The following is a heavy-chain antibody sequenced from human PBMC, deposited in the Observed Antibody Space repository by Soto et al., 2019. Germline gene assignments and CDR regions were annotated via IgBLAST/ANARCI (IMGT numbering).Heavy chain of an antibody. Sequence: SLRLSCAASGFTFSSYGMHWVRQAPGKGLEWVAFISYDGSNKYYADSVRGRFTISRDNSKNTLYLQMNSLRVEDTAVYYCAKVRTIQLWYSISLPSYYGMDVWGQGTTVTVS. CDR1: GFTFSSYG. D-gene: IGHD5-18*01. CDR2: ISYDGSNK. CDR3: AKVRTIQLWYSISLPSYYGMDV. J-gene: IGHJ6*02. V-gene: IGHV3-30*18.